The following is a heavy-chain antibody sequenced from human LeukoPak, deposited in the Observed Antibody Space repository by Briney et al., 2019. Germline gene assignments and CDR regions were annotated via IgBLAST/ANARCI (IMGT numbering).Heavy chain of an antibody. D-gene: IGHD1-26*01. V-gene: IGHV3-53*01. J-gene: IGHJ4*02. CDR3: ARSPDGLMGATSD. CDR2: IYSGGRT. Sequence: GSLRLSCAASGFTVSSNYMSWVRQVPGKGLEWVSVIYSGGRTYYADSVKGRFTISRDNSKNTLYLQMNSLRAEDAAVYYCARSPDGLMGATSDWGQGALVTVSS. CDR1: GFTVSSNY.